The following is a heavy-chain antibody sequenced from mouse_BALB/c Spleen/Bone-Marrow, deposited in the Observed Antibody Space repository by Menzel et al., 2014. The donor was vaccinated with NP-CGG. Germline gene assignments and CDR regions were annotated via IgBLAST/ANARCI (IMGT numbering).Heavy chain of an antibody. CDR2: INPSNGGT. J-gene: IGHJ2*01. CDR1: GYTFTSYY. D-gene: IGHD4-1*01. Sequence: VQLQQSGAELVKTGASVKLSCKAYGYTFTSYYMYWVKQRPGQGLEWIGEINPSNGGTNFNEKFKSRATLTVDKSSSTAYMQLSSLTSEDSAVYYCTRGRTWDFDYWGQGTTLTVSS. V-gene: IGHV1S81*02. CDR3: TRGRTWDFDY.